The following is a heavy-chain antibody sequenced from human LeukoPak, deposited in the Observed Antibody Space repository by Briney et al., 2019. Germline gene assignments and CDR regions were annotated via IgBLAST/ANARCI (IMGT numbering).Heavy chain of an antibody. CDR3: TRDYGGFDY. Sequence: GGSLRLSCRYSGFTFGDYVMTWVRQAPGKGLEWVGFIRSKVYGGTTEYAASVKGRFIISRDDSKSIAYLQMNSLETEDTAVYYCTRDYGGFDYWGQGTLVTVSS. V-gene: IGHV3-49*04. CDR1: GFTFGDYV. D-gene: IGHD4-23*01. CDR2: IRSKVYGGTT. J-gene: IGHJ4*02.